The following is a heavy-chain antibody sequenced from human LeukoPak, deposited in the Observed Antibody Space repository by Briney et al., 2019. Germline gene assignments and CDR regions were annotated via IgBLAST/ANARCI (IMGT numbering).Heavy chain of an antibody. CDR2: ILSDGSIQ. CDR3: ARGAVLGGYNLIDD. Sequence: GGSLRLSCAASGFTFGTYAMHWVRQAPGKGLEWVAVILSDGSIQNSADSVRGRFIISRDNSKNTLFLQMNRLRTEDTAVYYCARGAVLGGYNLIDDWGQGTLVTVSS. V-gene: IGHV3-30*04. J-gene: IGHJ4*02. D-gene: IGHD2-8*02. CDR1: GFTFGTYA.